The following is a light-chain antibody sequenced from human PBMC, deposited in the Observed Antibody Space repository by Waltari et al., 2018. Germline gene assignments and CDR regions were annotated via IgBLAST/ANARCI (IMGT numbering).Light chain of an antibody. Sequence: ELVLTQSQGTLSSSPGARDPLACRARQSVSSSYLAWYQQKPGQAPRLRIYGASSRATGIPDRFSGSGSGTDFTLTISRLEPEDFAVYYCQQYGSSPWTFGQGTKVEIK. CDR1: QSVSSSY. V-gene: IGKV3-20*01. CDR2: GAS. J-gene: IGKJ1*01. CDR3: QQYGSSPWT.